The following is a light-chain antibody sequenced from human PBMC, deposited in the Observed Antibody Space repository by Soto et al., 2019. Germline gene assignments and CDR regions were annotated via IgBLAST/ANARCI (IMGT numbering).Light chain of an antibody. Sequence: QSALTQPRSVSGSPGQSVTISCTGTSSDVGVYNYVSWYQQYPGKAPKIMIYDVSKRPSGVPDRFSDSKSDNTASLTISGLQAEDEADYYCCSYAGSYTFVFGIGTKLTVL. V-gene: IGLV2-11*01. CDR3: CSYAGSYTFV. CDR2: DVS. J-gene: IGLJ1*01. CDR1: SSDVGVYNY.